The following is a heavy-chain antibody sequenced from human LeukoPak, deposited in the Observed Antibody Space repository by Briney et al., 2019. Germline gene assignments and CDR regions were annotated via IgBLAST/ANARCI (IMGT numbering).Heavy chain of an antibody. D-gene: IGHD3-10*01. CDR3: ARVFGWYMDV. V-gene: IGHV3-21*01. J-gene: IGHJ6*03. CDR1: GFTFSDYN. Sequence: GGSLRLSCAASGFTFSDYNMNWVRQAPGKGLEWVSSISTASSYIYYADSMKGRFTISRNNAKNSLYLQMNSLRAEDTAVYYCARVFGWYMDVWGKGTTVTISS. CDR2: ISTASSYI.